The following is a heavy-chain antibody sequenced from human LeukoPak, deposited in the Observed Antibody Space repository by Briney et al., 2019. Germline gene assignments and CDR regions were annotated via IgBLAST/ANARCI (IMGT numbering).Heavy chain of an antibody. Sequence: GGSLRLSCAVSGFSVSNNYMNWVRQAPGKGLEWVAVISYDGSNKYYADSVKGRFTISRDNSKNTLYLQMNSLRAEDTAVYYCAKDGFDYWGQGTLVTVSS. V-gene: IGHV3-30*18. CDR3: AKDGFDY. J-gene: IGHJ4*02. CDR1: GFSVSNNY. CDR2: ISYDGSNK.